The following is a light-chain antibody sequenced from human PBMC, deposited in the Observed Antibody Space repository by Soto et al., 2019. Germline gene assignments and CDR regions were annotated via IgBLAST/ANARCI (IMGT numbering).Light chain of an antibody. V-gene: IGKV1-5*01. J-gene: IGKJ3*01. CDR2: DAS. Sequence: DVHLTQSPSTLSAYVGDRATITCRASQNIFTYLAWYQRKPGKAPKLLIFDASTLQTAVPPRFSGSGSGTEFTLTITGLQPDDFATYYCQHYTLYSASFGPGTKVDIK. CDR3: QHYTLYSAS. CDR1: QNIFTY.